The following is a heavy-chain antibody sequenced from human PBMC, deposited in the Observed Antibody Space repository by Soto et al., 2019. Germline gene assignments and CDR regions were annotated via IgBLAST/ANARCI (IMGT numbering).Heavy chain of an antibody. V-gene: IGHV3-33*06. CDR3: AKGGVATRPYYFDY. D-gene: IGHD5-12*01. CDR2: IWYDGSNK. CDR1: GFTFSSYG. J-gene: IGHJ4*02. Sequence: SGGSLRLSCAASGFTFSSYGMHWVRQAPGKGLEWVAVIWYDGSNKYYADSVKGRFTISRDNSKNTLYLQMNSLRAEDTAVYFCAKGGVATRPYYFDYWGQGTLVTVSS.